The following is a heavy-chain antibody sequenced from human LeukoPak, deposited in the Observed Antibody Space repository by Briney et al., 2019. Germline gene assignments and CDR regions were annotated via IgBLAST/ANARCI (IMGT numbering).Heavy chain of an antibody. V-gene: IGHV1-69*13. CDR3: ATGKGWTVVRSLFFDY. J-gene: IGHJ4*02. D-gene: IGHD4-23*01. CDR2: IIPIFGTA. CDR1: GGTFSSYA. Sequence: SVKVSCKASGGTFSSYAISWVRQAPGQGLEWMGGIIPIFGTANYAQKFQGRVTITADESTSTAYMELSSLRSEDTAVYYCATGKGWTVVRSLFFDYWGQGTLVTVSS.